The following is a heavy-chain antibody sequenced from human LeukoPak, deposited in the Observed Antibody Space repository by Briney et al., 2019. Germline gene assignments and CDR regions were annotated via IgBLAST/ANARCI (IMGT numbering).Heavy chain of an antibody. CDR2: ISADGVST. Sequence: GSLRLSCVASGFPFDDYPMHWVRQAPGKGLEWVSLISADGVSTSFVDSVKGRFTISRDNSKNSLFLQMNSLRTEDTALYFCAKNRVWGSLYFFVYWGRGTLVTVSS. D-gene: IGHD3-16*01. CDR3: AKNRVWGSLYFFVY. J-gene: IGHJ4*02. V-gene: IGHV3-43*02. CDR1: GFPFDDYP.